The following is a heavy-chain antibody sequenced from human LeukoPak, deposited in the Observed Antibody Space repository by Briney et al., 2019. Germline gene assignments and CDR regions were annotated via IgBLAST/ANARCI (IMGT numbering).Heavy chain of an antibody. J-gene: IGHJ6*02. CDR3: ARESHCSSTSCFHYYYYYGMDV. CDR1: GFTFSSYS. V-gene: IGHV3-21*01. D-gene: IGHD2-2*01. Sequence: GGSLRLSCAASGFTFSSYSMNWVRQAPGKGLEWVSSISSSSSYIYYADSVKGRFTISRDNAKNSLYLQMNSLRAEDTAVYYCARESHCSSTSCFHYYYYYGMDVWAKGPRSPSP. CDR2: ISSSSSYI.